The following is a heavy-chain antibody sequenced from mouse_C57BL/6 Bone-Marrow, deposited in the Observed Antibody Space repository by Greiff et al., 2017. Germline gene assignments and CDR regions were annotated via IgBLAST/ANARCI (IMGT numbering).Heavy chain of an antibody. J-gene: IGHJ4*01. CDR1: GFSFNTYA. CDR2: IRSKSNNYAT. CDR3: VRLGNPYYYAMDY. V-gene: IGHV10-1*01. D-gene: IGHD2-1*01. Sequence: DVKLVESGGGLVQPKGSLKLSCAASGFSFNTYAMNWVRQAPGKGLEWVARIRSKSNNYATYYADSVKDRFTISRDDSESMLYLQMNNLKTEDTAMYYCVRLGNPYYYAMDYWGQGTSVTVSS.